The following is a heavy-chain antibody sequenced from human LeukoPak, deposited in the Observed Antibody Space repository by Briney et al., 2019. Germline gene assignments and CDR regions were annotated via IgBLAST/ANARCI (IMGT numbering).Heavy chain of an antibody. CDR2: IYTSGSN. V-gene: IGHV4-4*07. CDR1: GGSLSSYY. Sequence: KPSETLSLTCTVSGGSLSSYYGSWIRQPAGKGREWIGRIYTSGSNNYNPSLKSRVTMSVDTSKNQFSLKLSSVTAADTAVYYCARDGSSGWYVGYYYYYMDVWGKGTTVTVSS. CDR3: ARDGSSGWYVGYYYYYMDV. D-gene: IGHD6-19*01. J-gene: IGHJ6*03.